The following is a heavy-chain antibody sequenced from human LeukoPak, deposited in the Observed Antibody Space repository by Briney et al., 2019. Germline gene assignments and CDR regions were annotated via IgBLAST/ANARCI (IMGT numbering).Heavy chain of an antibody. D-gene: IGHD3-16*01. J-gene: IGHJ4*02. V-gene: IGHV3-73*01. Sequence: GGSLRLSCAASGFTFSGSAMHWVRQASGKGLEWVGRIRSKANSYATAYAASVKGRFTISRDDSKNTAYLQMNSLKTEDTAVYYCTSGLGWVDYWGQGTLVTVSS. CDR1: GFTFSGSA. CDR2: IRSKANSYAT. CDR3: TSGLGWVDY.